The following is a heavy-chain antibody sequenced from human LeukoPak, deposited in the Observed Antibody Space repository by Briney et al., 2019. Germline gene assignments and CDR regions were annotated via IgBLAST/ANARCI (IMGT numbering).Heavy chain of an antibody. CDR2: INPYSGDT. Sequence: ASVKVSCKASGYTFTSYGINWVRQAPGQGLEWMGWINPYSGDTNYAHKFQGRVTMTRDTSITTAYMDLSRLKSDDTAVYYCARASVENTLRIDDYWGQGTLVTVSS. V-gene: IGHV1-2*02. J-gene: IGHJ4*02. CDR3: ARASVENTLRIDDY. CDR1: GYTFTSYG. D-gene: IGHD2-15*01.